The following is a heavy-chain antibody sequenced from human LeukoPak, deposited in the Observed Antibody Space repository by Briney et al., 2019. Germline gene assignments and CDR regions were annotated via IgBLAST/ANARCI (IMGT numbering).Heavy chain of an antibody. CDR3: ARDPYLIVLVPPAIGWFDP. Sequence: GASVKVSCKASGYTFTSYYMHWVRQAPGQGLEWMGWMSPYDGNIKYAQKFQGRVTVTTDTSTSTAYMELRSLRSDDTAVYYCARDPYLIVLVPPAIGWFDPWGQGTLVTVPS. CDR1: GYTFTSYY. D-gene: IGHD2-2*02. J-gene: IGHJ5*02. CDR2: MSPYDGNI. V-gene: IGHV1-18*04.